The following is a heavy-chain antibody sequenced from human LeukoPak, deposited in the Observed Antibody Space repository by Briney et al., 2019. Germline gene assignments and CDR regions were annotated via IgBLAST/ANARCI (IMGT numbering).Heavy chain of an antibody. V-gene: IGHV4-34*01. CDR1: GGSISGYY. CDR3: ARGNILTGYCFDY. Sequence: SETLSLPCAVYGGSISGYYWSWIRQPPGKGLEWIGEIHYSGATNYNPSLKSRVTISIDTSKNQMSLKLSSVTAADTAVYYCARGNILTGYCFDYWGQGSLVTVSS. D-gene: IGHD3-9*01. CDR2: IHYSGAT. J-gene: IGHJ4*02.